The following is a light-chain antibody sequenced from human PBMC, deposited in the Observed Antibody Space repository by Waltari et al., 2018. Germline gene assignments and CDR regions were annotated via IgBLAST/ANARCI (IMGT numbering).Light chain of an antibody. V-gene: IGKV3D-15*01. Sequence: EIVMTQSPATLSVSPGERATLACRASHSGSNTLAWYQQKPGQVPRLLIYGASSRAPGIPARFSGSGSGTEFTLTISSLQSEDFAVYYCHQYNRWPRTFGQGTKVEIK. CDR2: GAS. CDR1: HSGSNT. CDR3: HQYNRWPRT. J-gene: IGKJ1*01.